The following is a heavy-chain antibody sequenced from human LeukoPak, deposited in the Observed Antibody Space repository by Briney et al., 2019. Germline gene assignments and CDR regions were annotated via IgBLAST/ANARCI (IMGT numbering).Heavy chain of an antibody. Sequence: SETLSLTCTVSGDSVSSYYWSWIRQPPGKGLEWIVYIYHSGSTNYNPSLKSRATTSVDTSRNQFSLNLSSVTAADTAVYYCAVLGNYALDYWGQGTLVTVSS. V-gene: IGHV4-59*02. CDR1: GDSVSSYY. J-gene: IGHJ4*02. CDR3: AVLGNYALDY. D-gene: IGHD3-16*01. CDR2: IYHSGST.